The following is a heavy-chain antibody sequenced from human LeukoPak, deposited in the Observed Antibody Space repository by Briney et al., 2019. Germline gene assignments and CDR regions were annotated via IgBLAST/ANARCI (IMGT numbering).Heavy chain of an antibody. D-gene: IGHD2-2*01. CDR3: ARHPHYCSSTSCPPRWFDP. V-gene: IGHV4-39*01. CDR1: GGSISSSSYY. Sequence: SETLSLTCTVSGGSISSSSYYWGWIRQPPGKGLEWIGSIYYSGSTYYNPSLKSRVTISVDTSKNQFSLKLSSVTAADTAVYYCARHPHYCSSTSCPPRWFDPWGQGTLVTVSS. J-gene: IGHJ5*02. CDR2: IYYSGST.